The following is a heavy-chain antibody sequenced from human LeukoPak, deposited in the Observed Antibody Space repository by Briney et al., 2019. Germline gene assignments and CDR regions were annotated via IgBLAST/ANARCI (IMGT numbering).Heavy chain of an antibody. D-gene: IGHD5-24*01. CDR2: INPNSGGT. V-gene: IGHV1-2*02. Sequence: ASVKVSCKASGYTFTGYYMHWVRQAPGQGLEWMGWINPNSGGTNYAQKFQGRVTMTRDTSISTAYMELSRLRSDDTAVHYCARFQLAGMAFDYWGQGTLVTVSS. CDR1: GYTFTGYY. J-gene: IGHJ4*02. CDR3: ARFQLAGMAFDY.